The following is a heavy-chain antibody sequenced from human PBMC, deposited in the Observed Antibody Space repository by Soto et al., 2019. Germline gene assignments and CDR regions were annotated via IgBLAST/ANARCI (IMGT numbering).Heavy chain of an antibody. V-gene: IGHV3-23*01. Sequence: PGGSLRLSCAASGFTFSSYAMSWVRQAPGKGLEWVSAISGSGGSTYYADSVKGRFTISRDNSKNTLYLQMNSLRAEDTAVYYCAKDSIYCSGGSCYPIDAFDIWGQGTMVTVSS. CDR2: ISGSGGST. J-gene: IGHJ3*02. CDR3: AKDSIYCSGGSCYPIDAFDI. D-gene: IGHD2-15*01. CDR1: GFTFSSYA.